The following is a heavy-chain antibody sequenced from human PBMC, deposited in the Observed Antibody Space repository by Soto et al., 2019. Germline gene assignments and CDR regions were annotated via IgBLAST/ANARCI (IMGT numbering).Heavy chain of an antibody. CDR3: AHMSGGINWFDP. J-gene: IGHJ5*02. D-gene: IGHD6-19*01. Sequence: QITLRESGPPLVKPTQTLTLTCTFSGFSLSNIGVAVGWIRQPPGKALEWLTIIYWNDDERYNPSLKNRLTITKDTSRNQVVLTMTNMDPVDTATYFCAHMSGGINWFDPWGQGTLVTVSP. V-gene: IGHV2-5*01. CDR2: IYWNDDE. CDR1: GFSLSNIGVA.